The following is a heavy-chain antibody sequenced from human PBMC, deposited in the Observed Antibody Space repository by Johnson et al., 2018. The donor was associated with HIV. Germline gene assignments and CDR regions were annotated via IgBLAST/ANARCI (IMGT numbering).Heavy chain of an antibody. CDR3: ARVIGSYYFWGAFDI. V-gene: IGHV3-30*04. J-gene: IGHJ3*02. CDR2: ISYDGSNK. Sequence: QVQLVESGGGVVQPGRSLRLSCAASGFTFSSYAMHWVRQAPGKGLAWVAVISYDGSNKYYADSVKGRFTISRDNSKNTLYLQMNRLRAEDTAVYYCARVIGSYYFWGAFDIWGQGTMVTVSS. D-gene: IGHD1-26*01. CDR1: GFTFSSYA.